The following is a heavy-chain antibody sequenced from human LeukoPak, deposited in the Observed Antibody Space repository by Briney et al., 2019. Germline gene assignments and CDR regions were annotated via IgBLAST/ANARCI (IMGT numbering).Heavy chain of an antibody. CDR3: AKDRTYGDYDFDR. D-gene: IGHD4-17*01. V-gene: IGHV3-23*01. CDR1: GFTFSSYA. Sequence: GGSLRLSCAASGFTFSSYAMSWVRQAPGKGLEWVSGTSGSGRSIHYADSVKGRFTISRDNSKNTLYLEMNSLRAEDTAVYYCAKDRTYGDYDFDRWGQGTLVTVSS. CDR2: TSGSGRSI. J-gene: IGHJ4*02.